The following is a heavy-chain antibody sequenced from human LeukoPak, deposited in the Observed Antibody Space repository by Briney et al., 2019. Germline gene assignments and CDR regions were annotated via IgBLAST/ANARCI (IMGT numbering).Heavy chain of an antibody. V-gene: IGHV3-23*01. Sequence: PGGSLRLSCAASGFTFSSYAMSWVRQAQGKGLEWVSAISGSGGSTYYADSVKGRFTISRDNSKNTLYLQMNSLRAEDTAVYYCAKLSRIAAVYSHFDYWGQGTLVTVSS. CDR2: ISGSGGST. CDR3: AKLSRIAAVYSHFDY. D-gene: IGHD6-13*01. J-gene: IGHJ4*02. CDR1: GFTFSSYA.